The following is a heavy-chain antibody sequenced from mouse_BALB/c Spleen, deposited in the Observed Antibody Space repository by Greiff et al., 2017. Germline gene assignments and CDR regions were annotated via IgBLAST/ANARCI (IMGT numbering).Heavy chain of an antibody. V-gene: IGHV3-2*02. J-gene: IGHJ2*01. D-gene: IGHD2-14*01. CDR3: AREDYRYERGFDY. Sequence: EVQLQESGPGLVKPSQSLSLTCTVTGYSITSDYAWNWIRQFPGNKLEWMGYISYSGSTSYNPSLKSRISITRDTSKNQFFLQLNSVTTEDTATYYCAREDYRYERGFDYWGQGTTLTVSS. CDR2: ISYSGST. CDR1: GYSITSDYA.